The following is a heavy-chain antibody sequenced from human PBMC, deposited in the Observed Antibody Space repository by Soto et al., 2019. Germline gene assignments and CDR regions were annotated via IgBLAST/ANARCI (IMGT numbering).Heavy chain of an antibody. J-gene: IGHJ4*02. CDR2: ISGYNGNT. CDR1: GYTFITYG. D-gene: IGHD4-17*01. V-gene: IGHV1-18*01. CDR3: ARGDYGGGADH. Sequence: QVQLVQSGAEVKKPGASVKVTCKASGYTFITYGINWVRQAPGQVLEWMGWISGYNGNTKYAQKFQGRVTMTTYTSTSTSYMELGSLRSDDTAVYYCARGDYGGGADHWGQGTLVTVSS.